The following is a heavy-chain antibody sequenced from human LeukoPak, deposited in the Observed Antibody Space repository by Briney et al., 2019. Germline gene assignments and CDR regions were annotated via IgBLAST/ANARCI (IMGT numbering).Heavy chain of an antibody. CDR1: GGPITGYY. Sequence: KPSETLSLTCTVSGGPITGYYWNWIRQPAGQGLEWLGRVYSSGVGNYNPSLTSRVTMSVDTSKNQFSLKLTSLTAADTAVYYCAREEFLHGIDSSGYFVYWGQGTLVTVSS. J-gene: IGHJ4*02. CDR3: AREEFLHGIDSSGYFVY. D-gene: IGHD3-22*01. V-gene: IGHV4-4*07. CDR2: VYSSGVG.